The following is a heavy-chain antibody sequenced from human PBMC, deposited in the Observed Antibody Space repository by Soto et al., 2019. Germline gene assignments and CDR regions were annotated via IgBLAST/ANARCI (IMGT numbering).Heavy chain of an antibody. D-gene: IGHD1-26*01. CDR1: GYTFTSYD. Sequence: ASVKVSCKASGYTFTSYDINWVRQATGQGLEWMGWMNPNSGNTGYAQKFQGGVTMTRNTAINTAYMELSSLSSEDTAVYYCAIVGARPPDYWGQGTLVTVSS. V-gene: IGHV1-8*02. CDR3: AIVGARPPDY. J-gene: IGHJ4*02. CDR2: MNPNSGNT.